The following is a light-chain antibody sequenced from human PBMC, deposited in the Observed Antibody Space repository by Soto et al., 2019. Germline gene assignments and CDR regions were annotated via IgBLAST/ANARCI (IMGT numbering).Light chain of an antibody. Sequence: EIVLTQSPGTLSLSPGERATLSCRASQSVWSNFFAWYQQKPGQAPRLLIYGVSSRATDIPDRFSGGGSGTDSTLTISRLEPEDFAVYFCQQYGAPPTTFGGGTKVEIK. CDR3: QQYGAPPTT. V-gene: IGKV3-20*01. CDR1: QSVWSNF. CDR2: GVS. J-gene: IGKJ4*01.